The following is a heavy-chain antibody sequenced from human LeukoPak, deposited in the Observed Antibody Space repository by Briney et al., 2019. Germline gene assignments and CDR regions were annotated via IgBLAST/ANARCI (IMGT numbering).Heavy chain of an antibody. Sequence: PGGSLRLSCAASGFTFSSYGMHWVRQASGKGLEWVAFIRYDGSNKYYADSVKGRFTISRDNSKNTLYLQMNSLRAEDTAVYYCAKDVGIVGATLDYWGQGTLVTVSS. D-gene: IGHD1-26*01. J-gene: IGHJ4*02. CDR1: GFTFSSYG. V-gene: IGHV3-30*02. CDR3: AKDVGIVGATLDY. CDR2: IRYDGSNK.